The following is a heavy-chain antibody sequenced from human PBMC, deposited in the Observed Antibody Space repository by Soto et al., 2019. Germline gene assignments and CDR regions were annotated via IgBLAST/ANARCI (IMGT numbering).Heavy chain of an antibody. V-gene: IGHV4-39*07. CDR1: GYSITAGRYY. D-gene: IGHD6-19*01. Sequence: SETLSLTXFVSGYSITAGRYYWSWIRHHPGKGLEWIGSFYSSGSIIYNPSLRSRVSISGDTSSNQFSMSLTSVTAADTASYYCARMYSSGSGWFHPWGQGTLVTVSS. CDR2: FYSSGSI. CDR3: ARMYSSGSGWFHP. J-gene: IGHJ5*02.